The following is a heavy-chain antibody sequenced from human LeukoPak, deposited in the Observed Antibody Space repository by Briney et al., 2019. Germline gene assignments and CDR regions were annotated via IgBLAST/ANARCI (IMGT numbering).Heavy chain of an antibody. CDR3: ARQYSFDY. Sequence: GGSLRLSCAAYGFTFSNYGMSWVRQAPGKGLEWVSSISASGGDTYYADSVKGRFTISRDNSKNTLYVQMNSLRAEDTAVYFCARQYSFDYWDQGTLVTVSS. V-gene: IGHV3-23*01. CDR2: ISASGGDT. J-gene: IGHJ4*02. CDR1: GFTFSNYG.